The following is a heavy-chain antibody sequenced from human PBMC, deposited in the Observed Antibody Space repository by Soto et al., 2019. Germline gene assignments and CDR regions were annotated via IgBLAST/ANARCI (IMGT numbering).Heavy chain of an antibody. V-gene: IGHV3-48*03. CDR2: ITSSGSII. CDR3: ARRPKDYYYGMDV. J-gene: IGHJ6*02. Sequence: PGGSLRLSCAASGFTFSSYEMHWVRQAPGKGLEWLSYITSSGSIIYYAGSVKGRFTISRDSANNSLHLQMNSLRAEDTAVYYCARRPKDYYYGMDVWGQGTTVTVSS. CDR1: GFTFSSYE.